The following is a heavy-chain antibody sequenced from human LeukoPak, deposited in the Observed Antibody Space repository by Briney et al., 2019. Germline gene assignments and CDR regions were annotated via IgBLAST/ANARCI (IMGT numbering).Heavy chain of an antibody. CDR1: GFTFSSYA. CDR3: ARDLGSSYYYNWFDP. J-gene: IGHJ5*02. Sequence: PGGSLRLSCAASGFTFSSYAMHWVRQAPGKGLGWVAVISYDGSYKHYADSVKGRFTISRDNSKNTLYLQMNSLRAEDTAVYYCARDLGSSYYYNWFDPWGQGTLVTVSS. D-gene: IGHD1-26*01. CDR2: ISYDGSYK. V-gene: IGHV3-30*04.